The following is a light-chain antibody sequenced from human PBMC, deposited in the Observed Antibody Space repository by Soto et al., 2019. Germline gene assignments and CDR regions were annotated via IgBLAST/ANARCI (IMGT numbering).Light chain of an antibody. V-gene: IGKV1-27*01. Sequence: DIQMTQSPSSLSASVGDRVTITRRASQDISNYLARYQQIPGKVPKLLISAASTLQSGVPSRFSGSGSGTDFTLTISSLQPEDVATYYCEKYTSVPAFGGGTKVEI. CDR1: QDISNY. J-gene: IGKJ4*01. CDR3: EKYTSVPA. CDR2: AAS.